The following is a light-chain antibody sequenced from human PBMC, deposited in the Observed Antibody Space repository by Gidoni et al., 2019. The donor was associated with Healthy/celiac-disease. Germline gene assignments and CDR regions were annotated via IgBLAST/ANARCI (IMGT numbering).Light chain of an antibody. CDR2: GKR. J-gene: IGLJ2*01. V-gene: IGLV1-40*01. Sequence: QSVLTQPPSVSGAPGQRVTIPCPGSSSNIGAGYDVHWYQQLPGTAPKLPIYGKRNRPSGVPDRFSGSKSGTSASLAITGLQAEDEADYYGQSYDSSHVVFGGGTKLTVL. CDR3: QSYDSSHVV. CDR1: SSNIGAGYD.